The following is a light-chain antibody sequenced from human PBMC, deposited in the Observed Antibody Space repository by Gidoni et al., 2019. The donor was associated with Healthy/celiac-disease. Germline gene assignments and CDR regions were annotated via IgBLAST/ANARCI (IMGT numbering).Light chain of an antibody. V-gene: IGKV3-20*01. CDR3: QQYGSSPPIT. Sequence: ESVLTQSPGTLSLSPGERATLSCRASQSVSSSYLAWYQQKPGQAPRLLIYGASSRATGIPDRCSGSGSGTDFTLTISRLEPEDFGVYYCQQYGSSPPITFXXXTRLEIK. CDR2: GAS. J-gene: IGKJ5*01. CDR1: QSVSSSY.